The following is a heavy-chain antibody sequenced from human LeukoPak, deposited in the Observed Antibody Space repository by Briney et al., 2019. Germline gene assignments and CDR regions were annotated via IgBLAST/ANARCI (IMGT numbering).Heavy chain of an antibody. V-gene: IGHV3-21*01. Sequence: GGSLRLSCAASGFTFSSYSMNWVRQAPGKGLEWVSSISSSSSYIYYADSVKGRFTISRDNAKNSLYLQMNSLRAEDTAVYYCAREVEYYDFWSGYPRRSYYMDVWGKGTTVTVSS. J-gene: IGHJ6*03. CDR3: AREVEYYDFWSGYPRRSYYMDV. D-gene: IGHD3-3*01. CDR2: ISSSSSYI. CDR1: GFTFSSYS.